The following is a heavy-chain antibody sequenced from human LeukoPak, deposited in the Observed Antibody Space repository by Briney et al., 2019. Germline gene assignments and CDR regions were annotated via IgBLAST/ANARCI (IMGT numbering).Heavy chain of an antibody. CDR3: ANSYYYDSSGYYSQDAFDI. V-gene: IGHV1-18*01. D-gene: IGHD3-22*01. J-gene: IGHJ3*02. CDR2: ISAYNGNT. Sequence: ASVKVSCKASGYTFTSYGTSWVRQAPGQGLEWMGWISAYNGNTNYAQKLQGRVTMTTDTSTSTAYMELRSLRSDDTAVYYCANSYYYDSSGYYSQDAFDIWGQGTMVTVSS. CDR1: GYTFTSYG.